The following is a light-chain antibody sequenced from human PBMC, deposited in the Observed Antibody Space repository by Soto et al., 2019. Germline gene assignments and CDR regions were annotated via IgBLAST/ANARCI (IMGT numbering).Light chain of an antibody. CDR2: EVN. CDR1: SSNVGSYKL. V-gene: IGLV2-23*02. J-gene: IGLJ1*01. CDR3: CSSGGSPTYV. Sequence: QSALTQPASVSGSPGQSITISCTGTSSNVGSYKLVSWYQQHPGKAPKLMIFEVNKRPSGVSNRFSGSRSGNTASLTISGLEVEGEADYYCCSSGGSPTYVFGTGTKVTVL.